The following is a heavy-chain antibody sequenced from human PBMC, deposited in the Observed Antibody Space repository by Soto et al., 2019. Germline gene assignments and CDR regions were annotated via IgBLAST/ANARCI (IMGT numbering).Heavy chain of an antibody. CDR2: TYYRSKWYN. Sequence: SQTLSLTCAISGDSVSSNSAAYNWIRQSPSRGLEWLGRTYYRSKWYNEYAASVKSRITINPDTSNNQFSLQLNSVTPDDTAVYYCERVTVGNWFDPWGQGTLVTVSS. J-gene: IGHJ5*02. CDR1: GDSVSSNSAA. V-gene: IGHV6-1*01. CDR3: ERVTVGNWFDP. D-gene: IGHD1-26*01.